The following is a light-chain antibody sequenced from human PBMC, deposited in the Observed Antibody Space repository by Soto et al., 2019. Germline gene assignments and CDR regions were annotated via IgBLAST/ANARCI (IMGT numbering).Light chain of an antibody. CDR2: GAS. V-gene: IGKV3-20*01. CDR3: QQYGRP. CDR1: QSVSNNY. J-gene: IGKJ1*01. Sequence: EIVMTHSPATLSVSPWEIATLSCRASQSVSNNYLAWYQQKPVQAPRLLIYGASNRATGIPDRFSGSGSGTDFTLTISRLEPEDFAVYYCQQYGRPFGQGTKVDIK.